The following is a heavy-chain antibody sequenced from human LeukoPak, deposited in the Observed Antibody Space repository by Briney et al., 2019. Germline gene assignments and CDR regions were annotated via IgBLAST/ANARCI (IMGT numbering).Heavy chain of an antibody. CDR1: GFTVITND. D-gene: IGHD3-16*01. CDR2: LYSDGNT. J-gene: IGHJ4*02. V-gene: IGHV3-53*01. Sequence: GGSLRLSCAASGFTVITNDMTWVRQAPGKGLEWVSVLYSDGNTKYADSVQGRFTISRDNSKNTLYLEMNSLSPDDTAVYYCARGVQPLAANTLAYWGQGTLATVSS. CDR3: ARGVQPLAANTLAY.